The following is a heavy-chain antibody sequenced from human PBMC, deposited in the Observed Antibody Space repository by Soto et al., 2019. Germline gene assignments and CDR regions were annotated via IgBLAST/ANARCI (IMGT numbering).Heavy chain of an antibody. CDR3: ARRERYYGSPGWFDP. J-gene: IGHJ5*02. V-gene: IGHV4-39*01. D-gene: IGHD3-10*01. CDR1: GASISSFAYY. Sequence: SETLSLTCNVSGASISSFAYYWAWIRQPPGKGLEWIGTVYYNENTYYNPSLKSRVTISVDTAENQFSLNLRSVTAADTAVYFCARRERYYGSPGWFDPWGQGTLVTASS. CDR2: VYYNENT.